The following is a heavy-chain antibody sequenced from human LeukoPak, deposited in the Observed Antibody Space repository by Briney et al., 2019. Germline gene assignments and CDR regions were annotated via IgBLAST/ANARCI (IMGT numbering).Heavy chain of an antibody. CDR2: IWSDGSNK. V-gene: IGHV3-33*01. CDR1: GFTFSSYG. Sequence: GGSLRLSCAASGFTFSSYGMHWVRQAPGKGLEWVAVIWSDGSNKYYADSVKGRFTISRDNSKNTLYLQMNSLRAEDTAVYYCARGTGEDIVVVPDNNWFDPWGQGTLVTVSS. D-gene: IGHD2-2*01. J-gene: IGHJ5*02. CDR3: ARGTGEDIVVVPDNNWFDP.